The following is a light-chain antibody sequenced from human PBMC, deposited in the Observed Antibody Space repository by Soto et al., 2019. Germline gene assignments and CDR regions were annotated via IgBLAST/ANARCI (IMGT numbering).Light chain of an antibody. Sequence: DIQMTQSPASLSASVGDRVTITCRASQSISSFSNWYQQKPGKAPKFLIYATSSVQSDVPSRFSGSGSGTDFTLTINSLQPEDFATYFCQQSFDTPFTFGQGTKLEIK. CDR3: QQSFDTPFT. CDR1: QSISSF. V-gene: IGKV1-39*01. J-gene: IGKJ2*01. CDR2: ATS.